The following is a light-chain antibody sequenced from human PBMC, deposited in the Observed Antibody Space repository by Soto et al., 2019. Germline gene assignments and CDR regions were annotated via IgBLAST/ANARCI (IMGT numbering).Light chain of an antibody. J-gene: IGLJ2*01. CDR1: MRDVGAYNL. CDR3: SSYTSKSSLI. CDR2: DVR. Sequence: QSALTQPASMSGSPGQSITISCAGTMRDVGAYNLVSWYQQHPGRAPQLIIYDVRHRPSGISFRFSGSKSGNTASLTISGLQAEDEADYYCSSYTSKSSLIFGGGTKVTVL. V-gene: IGLV2-14*03.